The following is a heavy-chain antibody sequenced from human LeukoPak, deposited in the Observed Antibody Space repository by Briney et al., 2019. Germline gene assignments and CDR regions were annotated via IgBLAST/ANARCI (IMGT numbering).Heavy chain of an antibody. CDR2: IYSGGST. Sequence: TGGSLRLSCAASGFTVSSNYMSWVRQAPGKGLEWVSVIYSGGSTYYADSVKGGFTISRDNSKNTLYLQMGSLRPEDMAVYYCARAGVGATWVFDYWGQGTLVTVSS. CDR3: ARAGVGATWVFDY. D-gene: IGHD1-26*01. J-gene: IGHJ4*02. CDR1: GFTVSSNY. V-gene: IGHV3-66*02.